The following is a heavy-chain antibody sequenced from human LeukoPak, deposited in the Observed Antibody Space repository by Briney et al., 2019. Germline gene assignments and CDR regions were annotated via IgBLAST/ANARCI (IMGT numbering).Heavy chain of an antibody. D-gene: IGHD1-14*01. V-gene: IGHV3-33*01. J-gene: IGHJ4*02. CDR2: IAYDGSRA. CDR3: TRYNNDHFDY. CDR1: GFTFGSYG. Sequence: GGSLRLSCAGSGFTFGSYGMHWFRQTPGKGLEWVAVIAYDGSRAFYADSVKGRFTISRDNSKNTMSVQMDDLKAEDTAVYYCTRYNNDHFDYWGQGTLVTVSS.